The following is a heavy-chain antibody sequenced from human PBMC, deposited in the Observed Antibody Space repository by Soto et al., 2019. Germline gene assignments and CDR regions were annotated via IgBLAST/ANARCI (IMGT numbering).Heavy chain of an antibody. Sequence: QVQLVLSGAEVKKPGSSVKVSCKASGGTFSSYPLSWVRQAPGQGLEWMGGIIPIFGTTKYAQKFQGRVTIIADESTTTAYMELSSLRSEDTAVYYCAMIDYSSGSDYWGQGTLVTVSS. J-gene: IGHJ4*02. V-gene: IGHV1-69*01. CDR3: AMIDYSSGSDY. CDR2: IIPIFGTT. CDR1: GGTFSSYP. D-gene: IGHD6-19*01.